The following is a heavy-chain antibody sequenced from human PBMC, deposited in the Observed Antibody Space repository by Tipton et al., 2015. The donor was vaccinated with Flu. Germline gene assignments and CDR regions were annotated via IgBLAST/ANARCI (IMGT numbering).Heavy chain of an antibody. CDR2: INHSGST. Sequence: TLSLTCAVYGGSFSGYYWSWIRQPPGKGLEWIGEINHSGSTNYNPSLKSRVTISVDTSKNQFSLKLSSVTAADTAVYYCARRRGYCSGGSCYSRRFDPLGQGTLVTVSS. CDR3: ARRRGYCSGGSCYSRRFDP. D-gene: IGHD2-15*01. CDR1: GGSFSGYY. V-gene: IGHV4-34*01. J-gene: IGHJ5*02.